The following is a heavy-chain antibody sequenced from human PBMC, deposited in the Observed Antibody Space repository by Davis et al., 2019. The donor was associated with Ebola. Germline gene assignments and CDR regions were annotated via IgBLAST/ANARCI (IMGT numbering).Heavy chain of an antibody. D-gene: IGHD3-16*02. Sequence: AASVKVSCKASGYTFTGYYMHWVRQAPGQGLEWMGRINPNSGGTNYAQKFQGRVTMTRDTSISTAYMELSRLRSDDTAVYSCAREVRRNYDYVWGSYQRGDAFDIWGQGTMVTVSS. CDR1: GYTFTGYY. J-gene: IGHJ3*02. CDR3: AREVRRNYDYVWGSYQRGDAFDI. CDR2: INPNSGGT. V-gene: IGHV1-2*06.